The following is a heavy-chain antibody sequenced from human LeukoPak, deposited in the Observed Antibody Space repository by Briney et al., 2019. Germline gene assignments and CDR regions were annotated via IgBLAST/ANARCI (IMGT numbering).Heavy chain of an antibody. D-gene: IGHD6-13*01. V-gene: IGHV4-38-2*02. Sequence: SETLSLTCTVSGYSISSGYYWGWIRQPPGKGLEWIGSIYHSGSTYYNPSLKSRVTISVDTSKNQFSLKLSSVTAADTAVYYCARVAAAGIHYYYYMDVWGKGTTVTVSS. CDR1: GYSISSGYY. CDR2: IYHSGST. CDR3: ARVAAAGIHYYYYMDV. J-gene: IGHJ6*03.